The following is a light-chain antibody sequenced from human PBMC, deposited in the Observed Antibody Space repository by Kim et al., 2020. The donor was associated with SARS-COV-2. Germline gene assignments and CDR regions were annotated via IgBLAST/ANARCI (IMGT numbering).Light chain of an antibody. CDR1: QDIGIG. Sequence: VLTQSPDFHSATPKEKVTLTCRASQDIGIGLHWYQQKPGQSPKVLIKYASQSISGVPSRFSGSGSGTEFTLTINGLEAEDAAAYYCHQGSALPLTFGGGTKVEI. J-gene: IGKJ4*01. V-gene: IGKV6D-21*02. CDR3: HQGSALPLT. CDR2: YAS.